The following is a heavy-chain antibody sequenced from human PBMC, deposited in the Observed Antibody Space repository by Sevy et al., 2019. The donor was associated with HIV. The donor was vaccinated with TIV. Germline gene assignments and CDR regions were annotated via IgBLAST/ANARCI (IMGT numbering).Heavy chain of an antibody. CDR2: INYSGST. CDR3: ARHALFTIFGVVIVPKMYYFDY. CDR1: GGSISNNNYY. V-gene: IGHV4-39*01. J-gene: IGHJ4*02. Sequence: SETLSLTCTVSGGSISNNNYYWGWIRQSPGKGLEWIGTINYSGSTDYNPSLKSRVTISVDTSKNQFSLKLSSVTAADTAVYYCARHALFTIFGVVIVPKMYYFDYWGQGTQVTVS. D-gene: IGHD3-3*01.